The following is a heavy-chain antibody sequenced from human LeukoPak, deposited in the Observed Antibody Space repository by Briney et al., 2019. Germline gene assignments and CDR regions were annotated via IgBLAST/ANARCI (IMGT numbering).Heavy chain of an antibody. J-gene: IGHJ4*02. CDR1: GYIFTDYG. CDR3: ARGTSVIDY. V-gene: IGHV1-18*01. Sequence: GASVKVSCKASGYIFTDYGISGVRQAPGQGLERMGWISAYNGNTNYAQKVQGRVTMTTDTSTNTAYMELRSLKFDDTAVYYCARGTSVIDYWGQGTLVTVSS. CDR2: ISAYNGNT. D-gene: IGHD3-16*01.